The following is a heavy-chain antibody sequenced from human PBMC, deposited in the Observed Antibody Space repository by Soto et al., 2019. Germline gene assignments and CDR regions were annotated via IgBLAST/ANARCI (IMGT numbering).Heavy chain of an antibody. J-gene: IGHJ1*01. CDR2: IKDDGSEK. V-gene: IGHV3-7*05. CDR3: ARDYQQY. CDR1: GFTFSSYW. D-gene: IGHD4-4*01. Sequence: EVQLVESGGGLVQPGGSLRLSCLASGFTFSSYWMSWVHQAPGKGLEWVASIKDDGSEKYYVDSVKGRFTISRDNAKNSLDLQMNSLRVEDTAVYYCARDYQQYWGQGTLVTVSS.